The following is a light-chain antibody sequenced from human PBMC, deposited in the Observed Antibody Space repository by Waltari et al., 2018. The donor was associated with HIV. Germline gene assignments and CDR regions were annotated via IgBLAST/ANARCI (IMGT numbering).Light chain of an antibody. V-gene: IGLV3-1*01. Sequence: SYEVSQPPSVSVSPGQTASISCSGDKLADKYVSWYQQKPGQSPVLVIFQHNKRPSGFPERLSGSKSGNTATLTIRGTQTMDDADYFCQTGDTSTASYVFGTGTTVTVL. CDR3: QTGDTSTASYV. CDR1: KLADKY. J-gene: IGLJ1*01. CDR2: QHN.